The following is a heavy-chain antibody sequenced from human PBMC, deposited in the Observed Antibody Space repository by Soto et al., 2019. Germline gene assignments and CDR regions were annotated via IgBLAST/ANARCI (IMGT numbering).Heavy chain of an antibody. V-gene: IGHV1-18*01. J-gene: IGHJ6*02. Sequence: QVQLVQSGAEVKKPGASVKVSCKTSGYTFTSYGLSWVRQAPGQELEWMGWINGYTGNTNYAQKFQGRVTMTTDTSTNTAYLDLWTLISDDTAVYYCARSWVTGKGGMDVWGQGTTVTVSS. CDR2: INGYTGNT. CDR1: GYTFTSYG. CDR3: ARSWVTGKGGMDV. D-gene: IGHD3-16*01.